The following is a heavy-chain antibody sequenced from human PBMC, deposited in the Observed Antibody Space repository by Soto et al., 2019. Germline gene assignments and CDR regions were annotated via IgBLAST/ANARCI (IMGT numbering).Heavy chain of an antibody. J-gene: IGHJ5*02. D-gene: IGHD2-15*01. Sequence: QVQLVQSGAEVKKPGSSVKVSCKASRGTFSSYAISWVRQAPGQGLEWMGGIIPIFGTANYAQKFQGRVTITADESTSTAYMELSSLRSEDTAVYYCARKRWWDGYKYNWFDPWGQGTLVTVSS. CDR1: RGTFSSYA. CDR2: IIPIFGTA. CDR3: ARKRWWDGYKYNWFDP. V-gene: IGHV1-69*01.